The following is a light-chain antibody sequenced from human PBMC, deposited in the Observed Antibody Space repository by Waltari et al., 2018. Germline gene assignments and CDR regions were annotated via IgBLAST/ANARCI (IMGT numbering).Light chain of an antibody. CDR1: QGISSF. V-gene: IGKV3-11*01. J-gene: IGKJ4*01. CDR3: QQRTNWPS. CDR2: DAS. Sequence: IVLTQSPATLSLPPGERATLSCRASQGISSFLAWYQQKPGQAPRLLVYDASNRATGIPARFSGSGSGADFTLTISSLEPEDFAVYYCQQRTNWPSFGGGTRVELK.